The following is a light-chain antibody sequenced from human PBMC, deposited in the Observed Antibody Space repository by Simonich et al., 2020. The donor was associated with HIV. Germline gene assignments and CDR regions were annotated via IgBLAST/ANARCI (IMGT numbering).Light chain of an antibody. CDR3: QQYYTTPYT. CDR2: WAS. Sequence: DIVMTQSPDYLAVSLGERATINCKSSQSILYRSKNKNYLAWYQQKPGQPPKLLIYWASTRESGVPDRFSGSGSGTDFTLTINSLQAEDVAVYYCQQYYTTPYTFGQGTKLEIK. V-gene: IGKV4-1*01. CDR1: QSILYRSKNKNY. J-gene: IGKJ2*01.